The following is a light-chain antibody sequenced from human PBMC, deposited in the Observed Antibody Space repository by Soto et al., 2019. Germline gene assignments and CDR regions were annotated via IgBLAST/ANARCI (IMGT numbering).Light chain of an antibody. CDR2: EVS. Sequence: QSALTQPASVSGSPGQSITISCTGTSSDVGGYKYVSWYQQHPGKAPKLMIYEVSHRPSGVSNRFSGSKSGNTASLTISGLQAEDEADCYCSSYTRSTTNYVFGTGTKV. CDR3: SSYTRSTTNYV. J-gene: IGLJ1*01. V-gene: IGLV2-14*01. CDR1: SSDVGGYKY.